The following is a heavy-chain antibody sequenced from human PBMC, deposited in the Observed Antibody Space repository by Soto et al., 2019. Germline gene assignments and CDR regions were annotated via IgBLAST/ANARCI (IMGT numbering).Heavy chain of an antibody. CDR2: IIPIFGTA. D-gene: IGHD2-15*01. Sequence: QVQLVQSGAEVKKPGSSVKVSCKASGGTFSSYAISWVRQAPGQGLEWMGGIIPIFGTANYAQEFQGRVTITAEESPGTVYMELSSLISEGTAVYYFAMSLVVAATHCCFGMVVWGQGTMVTVS. CDR1: GGTFSSYA. CDR3: AMSLVVAATHCCFGMVV. J-gene: IGHJ6*02. V-gene: IGHV1-69*01.